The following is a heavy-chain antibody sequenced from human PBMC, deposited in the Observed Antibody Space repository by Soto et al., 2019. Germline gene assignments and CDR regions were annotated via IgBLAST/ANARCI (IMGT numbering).Heavy chain of an antibody. D-gene: IGHD2-8*01. CDR1: GGSISRYY. Sequence: DTLSLTCSVSGGSISRYYWSLIRQPPGKGLEWIGYAYYSGDTGYNPSLKSRVTMAVDTSKNQVSLKLNSVTAAETAVYYCARDRSTYGGGGTGEVKENWFDPWGQGALVTVSS. CDR2: AYYSGDT. J-gene: IGHJ5*02. V-gene: IGHV4-59*01. CDR3: ARDRSTYGGGGTGEVKENWFDP.